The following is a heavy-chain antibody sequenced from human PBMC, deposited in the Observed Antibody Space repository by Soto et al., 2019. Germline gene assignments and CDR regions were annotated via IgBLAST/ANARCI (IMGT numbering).Heavy chain of an antibody. CDR2: FYRGGST. J-gene: IGHJ6*02. Sequence: EVQLVETGGGLIQPGGSLRLSCEVSGFSVSDSSMSWVRQAPGKGLEWVSVFYRGGSTDYADSVKGRGTVSRDTFKNTLFLQMDSLTVEDTAVYFCAXXLXXXXXLNTYYYGMDVWGQGTTVTVS. CDR3: AXXLXXXXXLNTYYYGMDV. CDR1: GFSVSDSS. V-gene: IGHV3-53*02.